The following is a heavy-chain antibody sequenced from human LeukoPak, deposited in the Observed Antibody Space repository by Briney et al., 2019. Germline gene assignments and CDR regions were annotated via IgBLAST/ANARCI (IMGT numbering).Heavy chain of an antibody. V-gene: IGHV1-69*05. CDR3: ARATRAGYYYYMDV. CDR2: IIPIFGTA. CDR1: GGTFSSYA. Sequence: SVKVSCKASGGTFSSYAISWVRQAPGQGLEWMGGIIPIFGTANYAQKFQGRVAITTDGSTSTAYMELSSLRSEDTAVYYCARATRAGYYYYMDVWGKGTTVTVSS. D-gene: IGHD6-13*01. J-gene: IGHJ6*03.